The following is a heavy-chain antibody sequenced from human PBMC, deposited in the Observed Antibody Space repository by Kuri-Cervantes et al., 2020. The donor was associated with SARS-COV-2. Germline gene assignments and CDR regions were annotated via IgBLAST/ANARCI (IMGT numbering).Heavy chain of an antibody. CDR3: ARHPSVVPAAPY. CDR2: IRYDGSNK. J-gene: IGHJ4*02. CDR1: GFTFSSYS. V-gene: IGHV3-33*08. Sequence: GESLKISCAASGFTFSSYSMNWVRQAPGKGLEWVAFIRYDGSNKYYADSVKGRFTISRDNSKNTLYLQMNSLRAEDTAVYYCARHPSVVPAAPYWGQGALVTVSS. D-gene: IGHD2-2*01.